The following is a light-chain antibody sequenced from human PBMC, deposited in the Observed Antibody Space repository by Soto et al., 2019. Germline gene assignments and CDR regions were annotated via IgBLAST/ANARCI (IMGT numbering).Light chain of an antibody. CDR1: NIATYS. CDR3: QLWDNKNDEVV. J-gene: IGLJ3*02. Sequence: SYELTQPPSVSVAPGKTARITCGGNNIATYSVHWYRQKPGQAPVLVISNDNDRPSGIPDRFSGSNSGHTATLTIRRVEAGDEADYYCQLWDNKNDEVVFGGGTKLTVL. V-gene: IGLV3-21*04. CDR2: NDN.